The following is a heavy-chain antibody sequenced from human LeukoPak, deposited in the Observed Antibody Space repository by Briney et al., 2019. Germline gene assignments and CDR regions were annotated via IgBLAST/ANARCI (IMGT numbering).Heavy chain of an antibody. J-gene: IGHJ4*02. V-gene: IGHV4-34*01. D-gene: IGHD3-22*01. Sequence: SETLSLTCAVYGGSFSGYYWSWIRQPPGKGLEWIGEINHSGSTNYNPSLKSRVTISVDTSKNQFSLKLSSVTAADTAVYYCAGGPPYDSSGYYVYWGQGTLVTVSS. CDR1: GGSFSGYY. CDR2: INHSGST. CDR3: AGGPPYDSSGYYVY.